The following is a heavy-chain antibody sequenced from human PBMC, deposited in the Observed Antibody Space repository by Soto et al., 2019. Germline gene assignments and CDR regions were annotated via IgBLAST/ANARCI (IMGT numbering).Heavy chain of an antibody. D-gene: IGHD3-22*01. CDR2: IYSGGST. J-gene: IGHJ1*01. CDR3: ARDRVESGYPEYFQH. Sequence: EVQLVESGGGLIQPGGSLRLSCAASGFTVSSNYMSWVRQAPGKGLEWVAVIYSGGSTYYADSVQGRFTISRDNSKNTLYLKMNSLRAEDTAVYYCARDRVESGYPEYFQHWGQGTPVTASS. V-gene: IGHV3-53*01. CDR1: GFTVSSNY.